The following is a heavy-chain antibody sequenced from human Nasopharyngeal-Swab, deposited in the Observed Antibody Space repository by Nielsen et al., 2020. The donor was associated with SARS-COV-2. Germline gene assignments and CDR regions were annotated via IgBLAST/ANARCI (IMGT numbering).Heavy chain of an antibody. CDR2: ISISGSTI. V-gene: IGHV3-11*01. Sequence: GGSLRLSCAASGFTFSDYYMSWIRQAPGKGLEWVSYISISGSTIYYADSVKGRFTISRDNAKNSLYLQMNSLRAEDTAVYYCARDITWFTISGDGMDVWGQGTTVTVSS. CDR1: GFTFSDYY. J-gene: IGHJ6*02. D-gene: IGHD3-3*01. CDR3: ARDITWFTISGDGMDV.